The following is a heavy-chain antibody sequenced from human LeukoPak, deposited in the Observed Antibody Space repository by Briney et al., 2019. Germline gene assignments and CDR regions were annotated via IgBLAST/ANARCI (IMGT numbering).Heavy chain of an antibody. V-gene: IGHV1-2*02. D-gene: IGHD3-3*01. J-gene: IGHJ4*02. CDR3: ARAQGYDFWSGHEDY. CDR1: GYTFTGYY. Sequence: ASVKVSCKASGYTFTGYYMHWVRQAPGQGLEWMGWINPNSGGTKYAQKFQGRVTMTRDTSISTAYMELSSLRSDDTAVYYCARAQGYDFWSGHEDYWGQGTLVTVSS. CDR2: INPNSGGT.